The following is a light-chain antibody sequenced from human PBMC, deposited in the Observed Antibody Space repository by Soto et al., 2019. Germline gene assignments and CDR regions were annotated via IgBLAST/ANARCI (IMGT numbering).Light chain of an antibody. CDR3: SSFATASTML. V-gene: IGLV2-14*01. J-gene: IGLJ3*02. Sequence: QSVLTQPASVSGSPGQSIAISCTGTSSDIGAYNYVSWYQQHPGKAPKLMIYEVSNRPSGVSDRFSGSKSGNTASLTISGLQAEDEAEYYCSSFATASTMLFGGGTKLTVL. CDR2: EVS. CDR1: SSDIGAYNY.